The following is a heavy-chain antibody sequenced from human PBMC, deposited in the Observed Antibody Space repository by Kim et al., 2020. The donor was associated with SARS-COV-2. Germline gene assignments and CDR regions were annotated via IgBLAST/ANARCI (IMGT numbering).Heavy chain of an antibody. CDR1: GFTFDDYA. CDR3: AKGSSVWGSYRPKYYFDY. D-gene: IGHD3-16*02. V-gene: IGHV3-43*02. Sequence: GGSLRLSCAASGFTFDDYAMHWVRQAPGKGLEWVSLISGDGGSTYYADSVKGRFTISRDNSKNSLYLQMNSLRTEDTALYYCAKGSSVWGSYRPKYYFDYWGQGTLVTVSS. CDR2: ISGDGGST. J-gene: IGHJ4*02.